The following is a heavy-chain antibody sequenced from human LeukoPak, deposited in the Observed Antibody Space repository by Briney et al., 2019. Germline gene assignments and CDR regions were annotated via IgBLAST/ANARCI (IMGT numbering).Heavy chain of an antibody. Sequence: GGSLRLSCAASGFTFSSYSMMWVRQAPGKGLEWVSYISSSSTTIHYADSVEGRFTISRDNSKNTLYLQMSSLRAEDTAVYYCAKSTSGYSSGWYDYWGQGTLVTVSS. CDR1: GFTFSSYS. V-gene: IGHV3-48*01. D-gene: IGHD6-19*01. CDR2: ISSSSTTI. J-gene: IGHJ4*02. CDR3: AKSTSGYSSGWYDY.